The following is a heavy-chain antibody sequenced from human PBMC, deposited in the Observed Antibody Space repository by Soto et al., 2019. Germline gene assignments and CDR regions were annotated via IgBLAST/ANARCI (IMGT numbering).Heavy chain of an antibody. Sequence: EVQLLESGGGLVQPGGSLRLSCAASGFTFSSYAMSWVRQAPGKGLEWVSAISGSGGSTYYADSVKGRFTISRDNSKNTLYLQMNSLRAEDTAVYYCAKDFGVVTPPYYYYGMDVWGQGTTVTVSS. D-gene: IGHD2-21*02. CDR2: ISGSGGST. CDR3: AKDFGVVTPPYYYYGMDV. V-gene: IGHV3-23*01. CDR1: GFTFSSYA. J-gene: IGHJ6*02.